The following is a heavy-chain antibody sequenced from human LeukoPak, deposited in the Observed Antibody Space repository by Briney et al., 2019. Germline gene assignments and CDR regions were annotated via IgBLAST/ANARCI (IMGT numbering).Heavy chain of an antibody. J-gene: IGHJ5*02. Sequence: GESLKISCKGSGYSFTTYWSSWVRQMPGKGLEWMGTIDPSDSYTNYRPSFQGQITISADKSISTAYLQWSSLEASDTAMYYCARHVTGRRNWFDPWGQGTLVTVSS. V-gene: IGHV5-10-1*04. D-gene: IGHD3-10*01. CDR3: ARHVTGRRNWFDP. CDR1: GYSFTTYW. CDR2: IDPSDSYT.